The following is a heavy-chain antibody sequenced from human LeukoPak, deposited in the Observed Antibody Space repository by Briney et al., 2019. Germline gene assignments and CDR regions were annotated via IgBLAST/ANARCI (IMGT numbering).Heavy chain of an antibody. Sequence: TGRSLRLSCTASGFTFSTYAMHWVRQAPGKGLEWVALISYDGSSQYYADSVKGRFTISRDNSKNTLYLQMNSLRAEDTAVYYCAKERAHCGYLPHSYWGQGTLVTVSS. D-gene: IGHD3-22*01. V-gene: IGHV3-30*18. CDR2: ISYDGSSQ. CDR3: AKERAHCGYLPHSY. CDR1: GFTFSTYA. J-gene: IGHJ4*02.